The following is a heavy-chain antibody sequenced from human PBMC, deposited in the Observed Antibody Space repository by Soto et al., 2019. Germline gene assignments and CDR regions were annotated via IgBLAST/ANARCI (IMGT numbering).Heavy chain of an antibody. Sequence: SETLSLTCTVSGDSIRSINNYWGWIRQPPGKGLEWIGNIYYDRSTFYNPSLKSRVAMSIDTSKNQFSLNLTSVTATDTAVYYCPAVVIPSSRHTYFDSRRQGVSIAVSS. J-gene: IGHJ4*02. D-gene: IGHD2-15*01. CDR2: IYYDRST. V-gene: IGHV4-39*01. CDR3: PAVVIPSSRHTYFDS. CDR1: GDSIRSINNY.